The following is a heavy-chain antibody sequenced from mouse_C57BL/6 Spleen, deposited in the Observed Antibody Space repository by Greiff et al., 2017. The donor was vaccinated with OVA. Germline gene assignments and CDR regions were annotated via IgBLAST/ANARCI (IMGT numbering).Heavy chain of an antibody. CDR3: ARSTTVVEGPYYAMDY. J-gene: IGHJ4*01. V-gene: IGHV1-72*01. CDR1: GYTFTSYW. Sequence: QVQLKQPGAELVKPGASVKLSCKASGYTFTSYWMHWVKQRPGRGLEWIGRIDPNSGGTKYNEKFKSKATLTVDKPSSTAYMQLSSLTSEDSAVYYCARSTTVVEGPYYAMDYWGQGTSVTVSS. D-gene: IGHD1-1*01. CDR2: IDPNSGGT.